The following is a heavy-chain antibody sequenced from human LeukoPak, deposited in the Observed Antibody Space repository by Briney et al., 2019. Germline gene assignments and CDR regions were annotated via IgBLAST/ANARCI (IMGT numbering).Heavy chain of an antibody. CDR1: GGSISSYY. Sequence: YETLSLTCMFSGGSISSYYWSWIRQPSGKGLAWIGDIYYGGSTNYNPSHKSRVTISVDTSKNQFSLKLSSVIAADTAGYYCARSPRCSGWYSVWFDPWGQGTLVTVSS. CDR2: IYYGGST. CDR3: ARSPRCSGWYSVWFDP. D-gene: IGHD6-19*01. J-gene: IGHJ5*02. V-gene: IGHV4-59*01.